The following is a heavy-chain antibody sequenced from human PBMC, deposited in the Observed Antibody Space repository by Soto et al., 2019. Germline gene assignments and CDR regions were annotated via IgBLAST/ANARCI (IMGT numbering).Heavy chain of an antibody. CDR1: GFTFSSYA. Sequence: EVQLLESGGGLVQPGVSLRLSCAASGFTFSSYAMSWVRQAPGKGLEWVSAISGSGGSTYYEDSVKGRFTISRDNSKITLYLQMNSLRAEDTAVYYCAKDLYDRGTNWFDPWGQGTLVTVSS. J-gene: IGHJ5*02. D-gene: IGHD1-1*01. CDR3: AKDLYDRGTNWFDP. CDR2: ISGSGGST. V-gene: IGHV3-23*01.